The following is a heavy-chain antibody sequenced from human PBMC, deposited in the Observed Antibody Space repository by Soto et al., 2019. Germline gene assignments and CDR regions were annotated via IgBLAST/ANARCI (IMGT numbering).Heavy chain of an antibody. CDR3: ARYTQVVAMAGYHYSGMDV. D-gene: IGHD2-2*01. V-gene: IGHV3-7*05. CDR1: GFTFRNFW. Sequence: GSLRLSCGASGFTFRNFWMSWVRQAPGKGLEWVANIKQDGSEKYDVDSVRGRFTISRDNAKNSLHLQMSSLRAEDTAVYYCARYTQVVAMAGYHYSGMDVWGQGTTVTVS. J-gene: IGHJ6*02. CDR2: IKQDGSEK.